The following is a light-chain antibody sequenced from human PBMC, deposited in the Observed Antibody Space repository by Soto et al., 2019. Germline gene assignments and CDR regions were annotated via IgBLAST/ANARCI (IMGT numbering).Light chain of an antibody. V-gene: IGLV2-11*01. CDR1: SSDVGGYNY. Sequence: QSALTQPRSVSGSPGQSVTISCTGTSSDVGGYNYVSWYQQHPGKAPKLMIYDVSKRPSGVPDCFSGSKSGYTASLTISGLQAEDETDYYCCSYAGSCSYVFGSGTKVTVL. J-gene: IGLJ1*01. CDR3: CSYAGSCSYV. CDR2: DVS.